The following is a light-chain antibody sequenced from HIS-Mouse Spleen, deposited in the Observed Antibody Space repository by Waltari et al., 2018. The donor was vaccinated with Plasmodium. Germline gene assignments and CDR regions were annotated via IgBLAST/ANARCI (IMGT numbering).Light chain of an antibody. CDR2: EDN. CDR3: QSYDNSNQEV. CDR1: SGSIASNY. V-gene: IGLV6-57*02. J-gene: IGLJ2*01. Sequence: NFMLTQPHSVSESPGKTVTISCTGSSGSIASNYVKWYQQRPGSAPTTVIYEDNQRPSGVPDRFSGSIDSSSNSASLTISGLKTEDEADYYCQSYDNSNQEVFGGGTKLTVL.